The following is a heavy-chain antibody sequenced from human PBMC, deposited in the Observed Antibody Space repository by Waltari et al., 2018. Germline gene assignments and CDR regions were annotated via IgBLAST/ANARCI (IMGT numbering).Heavy chain of an antibody. D-gene: IGHD6-13*01. CDR2: ISGSGGST. V-gene: IGHV3-23*01. J-gene: IGHJ1*01. Sequence: EVQLLESGGGLVQPGGSLRLSCAASGFTFSSYAMSWVRQAPGHGLEWVSAISGSGGSTYYADSVKGRFTISRDNSKNTLYLQMNSLRAEDTAVYYCAKGGDWVPYSSSWMYFPEYFQHWGQGTLVTVSS. CDR3: AKGGDWVPYSSSWMYFPEYFQH. CDR1: GFTFSSYA.